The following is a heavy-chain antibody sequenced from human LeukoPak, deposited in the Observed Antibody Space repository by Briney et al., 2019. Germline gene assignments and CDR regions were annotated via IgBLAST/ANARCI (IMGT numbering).Heavy chain of an antibody. Sequence: PSETLSLTCTVSGYSISSAYYWGWIRQPPGKGLEWIGTFHHSGRTYYNPSLQSRVTMSGDTSKNQFSLKLSSVTAADTAMYYCASTLQRPDQNTDMLTPSTDYWGQGTLVTVSS. CDR1: GYSISSAYY. J-gene: IGHJ4*02. CDR3: ASTLQRPDQNTDMLTPSTDY. D-gene: IGHD5-18*01. V-gene: IGHV4-38-2*02. CDR2: FHHSGRT.